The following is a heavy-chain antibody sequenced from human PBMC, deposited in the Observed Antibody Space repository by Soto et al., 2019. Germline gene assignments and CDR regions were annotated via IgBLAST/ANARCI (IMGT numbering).Heavy chain of an antibody. CDR2: IRSRPYGGTT. CDR1: GFTFSDYG. J-gene: IGHJ4*02. Sequence: EVTVVESGGGVVKPGRSLTLSCTTSGFTFSDYGMRWFRQAPGKGLEWVGFIRSRPYGGTTEYAASVRGRFIISRDDSKRVASLQMNVLRTEDTGVYFCTRFADYVDGTGYSFDYWGPGTLVSVSS. CDR3: TRFADYVDGTGYSFDY. D-gene: IGHD3-9*01. V-gene: IGHV3-49*05.